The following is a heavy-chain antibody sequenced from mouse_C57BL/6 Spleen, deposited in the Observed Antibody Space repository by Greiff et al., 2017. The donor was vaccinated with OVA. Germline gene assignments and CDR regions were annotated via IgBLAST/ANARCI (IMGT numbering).Heavy chain of an antibody. Sequence: EVMLVESGGGLVKPGGSLKLSCAASGFTFSSYTMSWVRQTPEKGLEWVATISGGGGNTYYPDSVKGRFTISRDNAKNTLYLQMSSLRSEDTAVYYCARHSYGSTFDYWGQGTTLTVSS. V-gene: IGHV5-9*01. J-gene: IGHJ2*01. CDR2: ISGGGGNT. D-gene: IGHD1-1*01. CDR3: ARHSYGSTFDY. CDR1: GFTFSSYT.